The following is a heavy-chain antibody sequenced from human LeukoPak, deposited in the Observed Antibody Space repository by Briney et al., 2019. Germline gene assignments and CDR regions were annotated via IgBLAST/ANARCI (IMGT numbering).Heavy chain of an antibody. Sequence: RSGGSLRLSCAASGFTFSSYSMNWVRQAPGKGLEWVSSISSSSSYIYFADSVKGRFTISRDNAKNSLYLQMNSLRVEDTAVYYCARDGFVGAADYWGQGTLVTVSS. CDR3: ARDGFVGAADY. J-gene: IGHJ4*02. CDR2: ISSSSSYI. V-gene: IGHV3-21*01. D-gene: IGHD6-13*01. CDR1: GFTFSSYS.